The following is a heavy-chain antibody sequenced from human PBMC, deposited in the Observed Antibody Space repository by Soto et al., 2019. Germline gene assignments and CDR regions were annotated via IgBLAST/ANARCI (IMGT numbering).Heavy chain of an antibody. J-gene: IGHJ4*02. D-gene: IGHD3-10*01. V-gene: IGHV3-23*01. CDR2: ISVSGTST. Sequence: VGSLRLSCAGSGFTFSAYGMSWVRQAPGKGLEWVSGISVSGTSTYYADSVKGRFTISRDNSKNTLYLQMKRLRAEDTALYYCAKDWTRGSGGYPDYFDYWGQGTLVTVSS. CDR1: GFTFSAYG. CDR3: AKDWTRGSGGYPDYFDY.